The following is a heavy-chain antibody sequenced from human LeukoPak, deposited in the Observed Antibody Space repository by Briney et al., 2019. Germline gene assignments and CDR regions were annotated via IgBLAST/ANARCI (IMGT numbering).Heavy chain of an antibody. V-gene: IGHV3-30*03. CDR3: TTVGLSGYYDSSGYYYFDY. D-gene: IGHD3-22*01. CDR1: EFTFSSYG. Sequence: GGSLRLSCAASEFTFSSYGMHWVRQAPGKGLEWVAVISYDGSNKYYEDSVKGRFTTSRDNAKNTLYLQMNSLKSEDTGVYYCTTVGLSGYYDSSGYYYFDYWGQGTLVTVSS. CDR2: ISYDGSNK. J-gene: IGHJ4*02.